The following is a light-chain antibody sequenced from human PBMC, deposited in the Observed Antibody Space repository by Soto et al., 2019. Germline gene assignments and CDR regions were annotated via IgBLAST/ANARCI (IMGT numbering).Light chain of an antibody. J-gene: IGKJ1*01. Sequence: DIQMTQSPSSLSASAGDTITITCRASQSISSWLAWYQQKPGKAPKFLIYAASSLESGVPSRFSGSGSGTEFTLTISSLQPDDFATYYCQQYTSYSWTFGQGTKVEVK. CDR3: QQYTSYSWT. CDR1: QSISSW. V-gene: IGKV1-5*01. CDR2: AAS.